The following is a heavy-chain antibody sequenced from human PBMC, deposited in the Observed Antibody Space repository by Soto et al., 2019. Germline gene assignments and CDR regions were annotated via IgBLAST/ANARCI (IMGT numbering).Heavy chain of an antibody. CDR2: ISYDGSNK. J-gene: IGHJ6*02. V-gene: IGHV3-30*18. CDR1: GFTFSSYG. D-gene: IGHD5-12*01. CDR3: AKDFLERRRWLQKNYYYYGMDV. Sequence: PGGSLRLSCAASGFTFSSYGMHWVRQAPGKGLEWVAVISYDGSNKYYADSVKGRFTISRDNSKNTLYLQMNSLRAEDTAVYYCAKDFLERRRWLQKNYYYYGMDVWGQGTTVTVSS.